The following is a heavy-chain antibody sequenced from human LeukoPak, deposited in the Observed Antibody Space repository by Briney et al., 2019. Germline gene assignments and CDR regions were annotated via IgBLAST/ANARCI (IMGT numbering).Heavy chain of an antibody. CDR2: IDSDGSST. Sequence: GGSLRLSCAASGFNSSNYWMHWVRQGPGKGLVWVSRIDSDGSSTNYADSVKGRFTISRDSAKNTLYLQMNSLRAEDTAVYYCARGGGSYGWFDPWGQGTLVTVSS. J-gene: IGHJ5*02. CDR1: GFNSSNYW. V-gene: IGHV3-74*01. CDR3: ARGGGSYGWFDP. D-gene: IGHD3-16*01.